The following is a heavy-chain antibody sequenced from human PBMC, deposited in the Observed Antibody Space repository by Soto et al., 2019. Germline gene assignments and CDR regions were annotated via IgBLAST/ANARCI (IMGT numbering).Heavy chain of an antibody. J-gene: IGHJ6*03. D-gene: IGHD6-13*01. CDR2: IYYSGST. Sequence: TLSLTCTVSGGSISSSSYYWGWIRQPPGKGLEWIGSIYYSGSTYYNPSLKSRVTISVDTSKNQFSLKLSSVTAADTAVYYCARAPGQESSSWYFQGPYYYYMDVWGKGTTVTVSS. V-gene: IGHV4-39*01. CDR1: GGSISSSSYY. CDR3: ARAPGQESSSWYFQGPYYYYMDV.